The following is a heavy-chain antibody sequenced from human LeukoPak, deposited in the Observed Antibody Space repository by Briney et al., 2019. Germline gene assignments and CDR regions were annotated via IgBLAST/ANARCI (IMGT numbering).Heavy chain of an antibody. CDR3: TTRSGDFWSGFVN. V-gene: IGHV1-24*01. CDR2: FDPEEAKM. CDR1: GHSLTELS. D-gene: IGHD3-3*01. J-gene: IGHJ4*02. Sequence: ASVTVSFTFSGHSLTELSIQWVRQAPGKGLGWMGGFDPEEAKMVYAQNFQGRVTMTEDTSTQTAYMELSGLTSDDTAVYYCTTRSGDFWSGFVNWGQGTLVTVSS.